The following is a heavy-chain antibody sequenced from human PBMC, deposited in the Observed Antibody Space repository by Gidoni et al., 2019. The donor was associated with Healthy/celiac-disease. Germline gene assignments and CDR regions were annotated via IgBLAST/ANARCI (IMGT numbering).Heavy chain of an antibody. CDR3: ARGYYDFWSGYYSYYYYYMDV. V-gene: IGHV4-34*01. CDR2: INHSGST. Sequence: QVQLQQWGAGLLKPSETLSLPCAVDGGYFRGYYWSWLRQTPGKGLEWIGEINHSGSTTYNPSLKSRVTISVDTSKDQFSLKLSSVTAADTAVYYCARGYYDFWSGYYSYYYYYMDVWGKGTTVTVSS. D-gene: IGHD3-3*01. CDR1: GGYFRGYY. J-gene: IGHJ6*03.